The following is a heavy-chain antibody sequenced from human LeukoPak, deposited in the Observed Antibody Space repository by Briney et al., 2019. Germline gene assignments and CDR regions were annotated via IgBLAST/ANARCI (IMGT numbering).Heavy chain of an antibody. CDR1: NYSFTSYG. D-gene: IGHD2-2*01. Sequence: ASVKVSCKASNYSFTSYGISWVRQAPGQGLEWMAWINPNSGGTNYAQKFQGRVTMTRDTSISTAYMELSRLRSDDTAVYYCARDTEDYIVVVPAAMGYWGQGTLVTVSS. CDR2: INPNSGGT. J-gene: IGHJ4*02. V-gene: IGHV1-2*02. CDR3: ARDTEDYIVVVPAAMGY.